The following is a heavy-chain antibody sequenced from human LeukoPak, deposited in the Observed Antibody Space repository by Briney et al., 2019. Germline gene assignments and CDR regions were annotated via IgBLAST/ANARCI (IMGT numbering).Heavy chain of an antibody. CDR1: GFTFRNYA. CDR3: GRSGDFWSGSGVAY. V-gene: IGHV3-23*01. CDR2: ISGSGGST. J-gene: IGHJ4*02. Sequence: PGGSLRLSCAASGFTFRNYAMSWVRQAPGKGLEWVSSISGSGGSTYYADSVKGRFTISRDNAKNTLFLQMNSLRAEDTAIYYCGRSGDFWSGSGVAYWGQGTLVTVSS. D-gene: IGHD3-3*01.